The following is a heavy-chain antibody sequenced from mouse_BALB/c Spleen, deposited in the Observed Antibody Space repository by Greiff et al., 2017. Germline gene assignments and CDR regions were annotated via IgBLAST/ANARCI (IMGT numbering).Heavy chain of an antibody. CDR1: GFTFSSYG. J-gene: IGHJ3*01. CDR3: ARERSLYYDYDGAY. V-gene: IGHV5-6-3*01. CDR2: INSNGGST. D-gene: IGHD2-4*01. Sequence: EVKLMESGGGLVQPGGSLKLSCAASGFTFSSYGMSWVRQTPDKRLELVATINSNGGSTYYPDSVKGRFTISRDNAKNTLYLQMSSLKSEDTAMYYCARERSLYYDYDGAYWGQGTLVTVSA.